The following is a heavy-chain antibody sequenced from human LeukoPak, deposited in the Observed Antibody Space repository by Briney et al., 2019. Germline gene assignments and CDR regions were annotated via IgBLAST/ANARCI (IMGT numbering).Heavy chain of an antibody. Sequence: GSSVKVSCKASGGTFSSYAISWVRQAPGQGLEWMGGIIPIFGTANYAQKFQGRVTITADESTSTAYMELSSLRSEDTAVYYCARRISYYHGVDYYYGMDVWGQGTTVTVSS. D-gene: IGHD3-10*01. V-gene: IGHV1-69*01. CDR3: ARRISYYHGVDYYYGMDV. CDR1: GGTFSSYA. J-gene: IGHJ6*02. CDR2: IIPIFGTA.